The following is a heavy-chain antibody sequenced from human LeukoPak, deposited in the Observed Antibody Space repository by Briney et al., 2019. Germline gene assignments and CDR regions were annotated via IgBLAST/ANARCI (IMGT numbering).Heavy chain of an antibody. J-gene: IGHJ4*02. D-gene: IGHD3-10*01. CDR3: ARSWYYYETGGYYFDY. Sequence: GGSLRLSCAASGFTFSSYSMNWVRQAPGKGLEWVALILSGGSTAYSDSVKGRFTISRDSSKNTFSLQMTSLRAEDTALYYCARSWYYYETGGYYFDYWGQGTLVTVSS. CDR1: GFTFSSYS. V-gene: IGHV3-66*01. CDR2: ILSGGST.